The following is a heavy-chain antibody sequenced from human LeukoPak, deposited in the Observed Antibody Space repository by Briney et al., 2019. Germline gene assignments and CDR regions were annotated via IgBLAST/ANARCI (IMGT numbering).Heavy chain of an antibody. V-gene: IGHV3-48*01. D-gene: IGHD5-12*01. CDR1: GFAFIDYS. Sequence: GGSLRLSCAASGFAFIDYSMNWVRQAPGKGLEWISYIGISSGNTKYADSVKGRFTICRDKARNSLYLQMNSLRVEDTAMYYCARDHRYAFDNWGHGTLVTVSS. CDR3: ARDHRYAFDN. CDR2: IGISSGNT. J-gene: IGHJ4*01.